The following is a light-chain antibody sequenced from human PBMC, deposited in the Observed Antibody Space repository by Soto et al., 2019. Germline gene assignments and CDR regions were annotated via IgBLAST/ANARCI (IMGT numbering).Light chain of an antibody. CDR1: NRDVGTYSL. J-gene: IGLJ1*01. V-gene: IGLV2-23*01. CDR2: EGS. Sequence: QSVLTQPASVSGSPGQSITISCTGTNRDVGTYSLVSWYQQYPGKAPKLMVYEGSKRPSGISNRFSGSKSGNTASLTISGLQPEDEADYYCCSYAGSSTYVFGSGTKATVL. CDR3: CSYAGSSTYV.